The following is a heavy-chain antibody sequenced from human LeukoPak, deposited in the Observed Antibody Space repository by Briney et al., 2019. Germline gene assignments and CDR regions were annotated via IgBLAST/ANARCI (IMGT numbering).Heavy chain of an antibody. CDR2: VAYSGNS. J-gene: IGHJ5*02. CDR3: ARVVRGAVTFNRFDP. V-gene: IGHV4-59*01. CDR1: GDSINDYY. Sequence: SETLSLTCTVSGDSINDYYWSWLRQTPGGGLEWIGFVAYSGNSNYNPSLESRVTISIDTSKNQFSLKLKSVTAADTAIYYCARVVRGAVTFNRFDPWGQGTLVTVFS. D-gene: IGHD3-10*02.